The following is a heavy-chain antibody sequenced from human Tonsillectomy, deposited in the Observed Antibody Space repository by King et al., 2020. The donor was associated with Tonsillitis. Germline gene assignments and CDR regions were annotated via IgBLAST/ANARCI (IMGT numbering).Heavy chain of an antibody. CDR1: GFTFDDFA. Sequence: VQLVESGGCLVQPGRSLRRSCAASGFTFDDFAMHWVRQAPGKGLEWVSGISWNSGSIAYADSVKGRFTISRANAKSSLYLQMNSLSAEDTALYYCAKDRHFALGKHFDYWGQGTLVTVSP. V-gene: IGHV3-9*01. CDR3: AKDRHFALGKHFDY. J-gene: IGHJ4*02. CDR2: ISWNSGSI. D-gene: IGHD7-27*01.